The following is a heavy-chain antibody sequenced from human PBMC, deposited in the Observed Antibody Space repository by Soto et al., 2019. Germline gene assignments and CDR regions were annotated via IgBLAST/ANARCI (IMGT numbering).Heavy chain of an antibody. J-gene: IGHJ6*03. Sequence: QLQLQESGPGLVKPSETLSLTCNVSGGSISSLYLSWIRQPPGRGLEWIGYVDYSGKTTYNPSLTSRVTISADTSKNQFYLNLSSVTAADTAVYYCATNNFYDYWSGPYFYYYMDVWGKGTTATVPS. CDR2: VDYSGKT. V-gene: IGHV4-59*08. D-gene: IGHD3-3*01. CDR3: ATNNFYDYWSGPYFYYYMDV. CDR1: GGSISSLY.